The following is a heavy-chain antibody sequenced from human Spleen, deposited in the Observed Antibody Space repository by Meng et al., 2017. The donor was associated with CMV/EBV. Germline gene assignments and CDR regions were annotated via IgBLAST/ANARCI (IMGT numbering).Heavy chain of an antibody. V-gene: IGHV3-30*02. Sequence: SGFTLSNFGMHWVRQAPGKGLEWVAFIRYDGSKKYYADSVKGRFTISRDNAKNSLYLQMNRLRAEDTAVYYCARDLRSLTSIAVGFDPWGQGTLVTVSS. J-gene: IGHJ5*02. CDR2: IRYDGSKK. CDR1: GFTLSNFG. CDR3: ARDLRSLTSIAVGFDP. D-gene: IGHD6-19*01.